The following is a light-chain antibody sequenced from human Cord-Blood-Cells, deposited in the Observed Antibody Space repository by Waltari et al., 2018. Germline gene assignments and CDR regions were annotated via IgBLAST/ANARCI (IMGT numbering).Light chain of an antibody. CDR1: SSDVGSYNL. J-gene: IGLJ3*02. CDR2: EGS. V-gene: IGLV2-23*01. CDR3: CSYAGSSTWV. Sequence: QSALTQPASVSGSPGQSITISCTGTSSDVGSYNLVSWYQQHTGKAPKLMIYEGSKLPSGVSKRFSGSKSGNTASLTISGLQAEDEADYYCCSYAGSSTWVFGGGTKLTVL.